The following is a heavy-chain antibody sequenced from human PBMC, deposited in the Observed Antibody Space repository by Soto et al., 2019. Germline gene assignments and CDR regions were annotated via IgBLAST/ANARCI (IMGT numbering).Heavy chain of an antibody. V-gene: IGHV2-5*01. CDR3: AQGGGRMDV. CDR1: GFSLNTRGVG. D-gene: IGHD3-16*01. Sequence: QITLRESGPTLVKPTHTLTLTCNFFGFSLNTRGVGVLWIRQPPGKALEWLALIYWNDDKRNNPSLKNRLTITKDTSKDQVVLKMTDMDPVDTGTYYCAQGGGRMDVWGPGTTVTVSS. J-gene: IGHJ6*02. CDR2: IYWNDDK.